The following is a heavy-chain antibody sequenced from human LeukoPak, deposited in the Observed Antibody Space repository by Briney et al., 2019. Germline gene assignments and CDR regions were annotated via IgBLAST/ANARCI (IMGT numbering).Heavy chain of an antibody. CDR3: ARGSSNVAARNNWFDP. Sequence: GGSLRLSCAASGFTFSSYSMNWVRQAPGKGLEWVSSISGSSSYIYYADSMKGRFTISRDNGKNSLCLQMNSLRAEDTAVYFCARGSSNVAARNNWFDPWGQGTLVTVSS. CDR1: GFTFSSYS. J-gene: IGHJ5*02. CDR2: ISGSSSYI. V-gene: IGHV3-21*01. D-gene: IGHD6-6*01.